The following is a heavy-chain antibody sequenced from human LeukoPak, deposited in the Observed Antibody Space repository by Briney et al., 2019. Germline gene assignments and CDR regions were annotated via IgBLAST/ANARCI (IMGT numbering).Heavy chain of an antibody. Sequence: GRSLRLSCAASGFTFSSYAMHWVRQAPGKGLEWVAVISYDGSNKYYADSVKGRFTISRDNPKNTLYLQMNSLRAEDTAVYYCARGLRGTKDSKLRFLGGGLNWFDPWGQGTLVTVSS. CDR1: GFTFSSYA. J-gene: IGHJ5*02. CDR3: ARGLRGTKDSKLRFLGGGLNWFDP. CDR2: ISYDGSNK. D-gene: IGHD3-3*01. V-gene: IGHV3-30-3*01.